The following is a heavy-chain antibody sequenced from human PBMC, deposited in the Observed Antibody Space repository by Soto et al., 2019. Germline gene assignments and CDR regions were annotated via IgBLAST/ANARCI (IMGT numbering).Heavy chain of an antibody. D-gene: IGHD3-22*01. Sequence: GESLKISCKGSGYSFTSYWIGWVRQMPGKGLEWMGIIYPGDSDTRYSPSFQGQVTISADKSISTAYLQWSSLKASDTAMYYCARHRYYYDSSGYYGGYYYYGMDVWGQGTTVTVSS. CDR3: ARHRYYYDSSGYYGGYYYYGMDV. V-gene: IGHV5-51*01. CDR2: IYPGDSDT. J-gene: IGHJ6*02. CDR1: GYSFTSYW.